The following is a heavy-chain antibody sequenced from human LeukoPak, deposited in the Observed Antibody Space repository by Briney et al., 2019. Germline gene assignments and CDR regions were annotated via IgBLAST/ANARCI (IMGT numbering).Heavy chain of an antibody. J-gene: IGHJ4*02. CDR1: GFTFSSYE. CDR3: ARVNGYQFDY. D-gene: IGHD2-2*01. Sequence: GGSLRLSCAASGFTFSSYEMNWVRQAPGKGLEWVSYISSGGSAIYYAGSVKGRFTISRDNAKNSLYLQMNSLRAEDTALYYCARVNGYQFDYRGQGTLVTVSS. V-gene: IGHV3-48*03. CDR2: ISSGGSAI.